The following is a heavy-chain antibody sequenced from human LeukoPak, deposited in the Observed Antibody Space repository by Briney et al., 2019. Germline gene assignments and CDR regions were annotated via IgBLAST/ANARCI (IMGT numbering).Heavy chain of an antibody. D-gene: IGHD5-24*01. CDR1: GGSISSGSYY. V-gene: IGHV4-61*02. CDR2: IYTSGSS. Sequence: SQTLSLTCTVSGGSISSGSYYWSWIRQPAGKGLEWIGRIYTSGSSNYNPSLKSRVTISVDTSKNQSSLKLRSVTAADTAVYYCARDGYKSTFDYWGQGTLVTVSS. CDR3: ARDGYKSTFDY. J-gene: IGHJ4*02.